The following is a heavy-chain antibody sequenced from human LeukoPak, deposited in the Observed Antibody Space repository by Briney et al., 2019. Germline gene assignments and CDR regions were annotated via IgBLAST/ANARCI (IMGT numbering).Heavy chain of an antibody. J-gene: IGHJ4*02. V-gene: IGHV3-23*01. CDR1: GFTFDDYG. CDR2: ISGSGGST. Sequence: PGGSLRLSCAASGFTFDDYGMSWVRQAPGKGLEWVSAISGSGGSTYYADSVKGRFTISRDNSKNTLYLQMNSLRAEDTAVYYCAKRNFDWLLVDYWGQGTLVTVSS. D-gene: IGHD3-9*01. CDR3: AKRNFDWLLVDY.